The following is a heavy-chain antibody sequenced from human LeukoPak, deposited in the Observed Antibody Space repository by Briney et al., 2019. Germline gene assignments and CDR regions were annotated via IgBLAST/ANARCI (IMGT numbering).Heavy chain of an antibody. J-gene: IGHJ4*02. CDR2: IKSKTDGGTT. Sequence: NLGGSLRLSCAASVSSAWMNWVRQAPGTGLEWVGRIKSKTDGGTTDYPGPVKGRFTISRDDSKNTFYLQMDSLKTEDTAVYYCTIDLDSGSYFACWGQGTLVTVSS. D-gene: IGHD1-26*01. V-gene: IGHV3-15*01. CDR3: TIDLDSGSYFAC. CDR1: VSSAW.